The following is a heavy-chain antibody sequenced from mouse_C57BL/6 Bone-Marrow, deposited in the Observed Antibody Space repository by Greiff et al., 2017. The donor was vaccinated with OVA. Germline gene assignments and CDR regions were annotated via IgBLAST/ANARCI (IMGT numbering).Heavy chain of an antibody. V-gene: IGHV1-81*01. Sequence: VQLVESGAELARPGASVKLSCKASGYTFTSYGISWVKQRTGQGLEWIGEIYPRSGNTYYNEKFKGKATLTADKSSSTAYMELRSLTSEDSAVYFCASPLLRPFAYWGQGTLVTVSA. CDR2: IYPRSGNT. CDR3: ASPLLRPFAY. D-gene: IGHD1-2*01. J-gene: IGHJ3*01. CDR1: GYTFTSYG.